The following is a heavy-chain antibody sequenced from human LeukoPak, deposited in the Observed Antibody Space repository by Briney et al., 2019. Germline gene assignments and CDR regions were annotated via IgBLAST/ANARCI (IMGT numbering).Heavy chain of an antibody. J-gene: IGHJ6*03. Sequence: GGSLRLSCAASGFTFSDYYMSWIRQAPGKGLEWVSYISSSGSTISYADSVKGRFTISRDNAKNSLYLQMNSLRAEDTAVYYCARELFPDTAMAYYYYYMDVWGKGTTVTVSS. V-gene: IGHV3-11*01. CDR3: ARELFPDTAMAYYYYYMDV. D-gene: IGHD5-18*01. CDR2: ISSSGSTI. CDR1: GFTFSDYY.